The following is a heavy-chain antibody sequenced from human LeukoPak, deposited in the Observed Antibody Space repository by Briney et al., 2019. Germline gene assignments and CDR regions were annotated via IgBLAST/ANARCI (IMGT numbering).Heavy chain of an antibody. V-gene: IGHV4-39*01. D-gene: IGHD3-22*01. CDR1: GGSISSSSYY. Sequence: PSETLSLTCTVSGGSISSSSYYWGWIRQPPGKGLEWIGSIYYSGSTYYNPSLKSRVTISVDTSKNQFSLKLSSVTAADTAVYYCARLMDEIVVASYYMDVWGKGTTVTVSS. J-gene: IGHJ6*03. CDR3: ARLMDEIVVASYYMDV. CDR2: IYYSGST.